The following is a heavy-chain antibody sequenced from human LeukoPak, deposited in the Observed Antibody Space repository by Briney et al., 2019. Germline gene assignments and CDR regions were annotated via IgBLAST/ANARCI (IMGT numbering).Heavy chain of an antibody. V-gene: IGHV3-23*01. CDR2: ISGSGERA. CDR3: VSQSFSGSDNYYFHY. D-gene: IGHD1-26*01. J-gene: IGHJ4*02. Sequence: GGSLRPSCVTSGFIFSTYAMSWVRQAPGKGLEWVSIISGSGERAYYADSVKGRFTVSRDNSKNTLYLQMKSLRAEDTAVYYCVSQSFSGSDNYYFHYWGQGTLVAVSS. CDR1: GFIFSTYA.